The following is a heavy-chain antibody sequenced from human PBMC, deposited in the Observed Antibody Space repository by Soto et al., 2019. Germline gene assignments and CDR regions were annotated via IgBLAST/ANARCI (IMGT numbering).Heavy chain of an antibody. Sequence: SETLSLTCTVSGGSINSYYWSWIRQPAGKGLEWIGRIYTSGSANYNPSLKSRVTMSVDTSKNRFSLKLSSVTAADTAVYYCARGIYSKVGATIWFDPWGQGTLVTVSS. CDR2: IYTSGSA. V-gene: IGHV4-4*07. CDR1: GGSINSYY. CDR3: ARGIYSKVGATIWFDP. D-gene: IGHD1-26*01. J-gene: IGHJ5*02.